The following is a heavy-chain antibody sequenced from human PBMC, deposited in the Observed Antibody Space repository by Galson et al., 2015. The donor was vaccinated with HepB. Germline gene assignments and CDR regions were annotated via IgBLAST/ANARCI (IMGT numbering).Heavy chain of an antibody. CDR2: IYYSGST. CDR3: ARRGPSSSWLYDAFDI. Sequence: ETLSLTCTVSGGSISSYYWSWIRQPPGKGLEWIGYIYYSGSTNYNPSLKSRVTISVDTPKNQFSLKLSSVTAADTAVYYCARRGPSSSWLYDAFDIWGQGTMVTVSS. D-gene: IGHD6-13*01. J-gene: IGHJ3*02. CDR1: GGSISSYY. V-gene: IGHV4-59*08.